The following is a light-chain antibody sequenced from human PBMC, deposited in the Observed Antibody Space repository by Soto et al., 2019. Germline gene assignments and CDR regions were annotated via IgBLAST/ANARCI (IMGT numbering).Light chain of an antibody. CDR1: QSVSSN. V-gene: IGKV3-15*01. Sequence: EIVVTQSPATLSVSPGERATLSCRASQSVSSNLAWHQQKPGQAPRLLINGASTRATGIPARFSGSGSGTEFSLTISSLQSEDFAVYYCQQYSDWPPTFGQGTKVDIK. CDR3: QQYSDWPPT. J-gene: IGKJ1*01. CDR2: GAS.